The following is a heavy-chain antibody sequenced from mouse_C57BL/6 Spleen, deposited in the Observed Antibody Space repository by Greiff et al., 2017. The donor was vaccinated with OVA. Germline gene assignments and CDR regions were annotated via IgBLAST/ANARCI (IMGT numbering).Heavy chain of an antibody. CDR2: ISYDGSN. CDR1: GYSITSGYY. CDR3: ARDPGYDGYPYAMDY. J-gene: IGHJ4*01. Sequence: DVKLQESGPGLVKPSQSLSLTCSVTGYSITSGYYWNWIRQFPGNKLEWMGYISYDGSNNYNPSLKNRISITRDTSKNQFFLKLNSVTTEDTATYYCARDPGYDGYPYAMDYWGQGTSVTVSS. D-gene: IGHD2-3*01. V-gene: IGHV3-6*01.